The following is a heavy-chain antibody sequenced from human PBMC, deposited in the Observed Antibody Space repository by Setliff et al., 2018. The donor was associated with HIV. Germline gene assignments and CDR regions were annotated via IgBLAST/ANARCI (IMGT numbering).Heavy chain of an antibody. CDR3: ARAYDSSGYLRVFVDF. J-gene: IGHJ4*02. Sequence: GASVKVSCKASGYSFTDYYMHWVQQAPGKGLEWMGRVDPEDGDIIYAERFQGRVTITADTSTDTAYMELSSLRSDDTAVYYCARAYDSSGYLRVFVDFWGQGTRVTVSS. CDR1: GYSFTDYY. CDR2: VDPEDGDI. V-gene: IGHV1-69-2*01. D-gene: IGHD3-22*01.